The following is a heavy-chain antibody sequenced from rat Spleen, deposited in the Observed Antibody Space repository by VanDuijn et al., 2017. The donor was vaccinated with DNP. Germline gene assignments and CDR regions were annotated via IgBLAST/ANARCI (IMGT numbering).Heavy chain of an antibody. CDR2: IWSGGST. V-gene: IGHV2-16*01. CDR1: GFSLTSYG. J-gene: IGHJ1*01. Sequence: QVQLKESGPGLVQPSRTLSLTCTVSGFSLTSYGVSWFRQPPGKGLEWIAAIWSGGSTDYNSTLKSRLSISRDTSKSQVLLKMNSLQTDDTAMYFCARSPPYFWYISPHWYFDFWGPGTMVTVSS. CDR3: ARSPPYFWYISPHWYFDF. D-gene: IGHD4-6*01.